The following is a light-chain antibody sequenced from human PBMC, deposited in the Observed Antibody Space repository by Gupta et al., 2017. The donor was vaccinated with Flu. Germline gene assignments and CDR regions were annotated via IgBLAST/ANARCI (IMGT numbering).Light chain of an antibody. CDR2: EVT. CDR1: TSDVGRYDL. CDR3: CSYAGGSTVV. Sequence: SITISCTGTTSDVGRYDLVSWYQHHPGRAPKVLIYEVTQRPSGVSNRFSGSRSGDTASLTISGLQAEDEADYYCCSYAGGSTVVFGGGNKLTVL. J-gene: IGLJ3*02. V-gene: IGLV2-23*02.